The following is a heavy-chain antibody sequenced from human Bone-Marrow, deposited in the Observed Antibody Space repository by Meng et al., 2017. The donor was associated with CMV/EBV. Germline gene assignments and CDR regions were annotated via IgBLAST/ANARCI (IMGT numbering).Heavy chain of an antibody. CDR3: ARVGVPAAIGYYYGMDV. D-gene: IGHD2-2*02. CDR2: ISYDGSNK. CDR1: GFTFSSYA. V-gene: IGHV3-30-3*01. Sequence: SCAASGFTFSSYAMHWVRQAPGKGLEWVAVISYDGSNKYYADSVKGRFTISRDNSKNTLYLQMNSLRAEDTAVYYCARVGVPAAIGYYYGMDVWGQGTTVTVSS. J-gene: IGHJ6*02.